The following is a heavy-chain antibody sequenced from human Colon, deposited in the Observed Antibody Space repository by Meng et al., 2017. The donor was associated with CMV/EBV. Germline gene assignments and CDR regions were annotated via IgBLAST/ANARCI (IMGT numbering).Heavy chain of an antibody. D-gene: IGHD5-24*01. CDR1: GGSFSGFH. CDR3: VRAMNEEIN. Sequence: QVQLQQWGAGLFKPSETLSLTCAVYGGSFSGFHCNWIRQPPGKGLEWIGEIHPGGWTNYNPSLKSRVTMSIDTSKNQFSLKVNSVTAADTAVYFCVRAMNEEINWGQGTLVTVSS. V-gene: IGHV4-34*01. CDR2: IHPGGWT. J-gene: IGHJ4*02.